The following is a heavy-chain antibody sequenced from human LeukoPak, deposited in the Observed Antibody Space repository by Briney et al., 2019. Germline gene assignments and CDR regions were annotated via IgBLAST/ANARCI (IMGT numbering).Heavy chain of an antibody. V-gene: IGHV4-39*07. CDR2: IYYSGST. Sequence: SETLSLTCTVSGGSISSSSYYWGWIRQPPGKGLEWIGSIYYSGSTYYNPSLKSRVTISVDTSKNQFSLKLSSVTAADTAVYYCARLRGYCTNGVCYTISWFDPWGEGTLVTVSS. J-gene: IGHJ5*02. D-gene: IGHD2-8*01. CDR3: ARLRGYCTNGVCYTISWFDP. CDR1: GGSISSSSYY.